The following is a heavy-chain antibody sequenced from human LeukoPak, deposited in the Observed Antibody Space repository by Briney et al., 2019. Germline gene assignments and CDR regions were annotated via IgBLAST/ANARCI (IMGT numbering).Heavy chain of an antibody. CDR3: ARDRQLELRGLYYYYGMDV. V-gene: IGHV3-53*01. CDR1: GSTVSSNY. Sequence: GGSLRLSCAASGSTVSSNYMSWVRQAPGKGLEWVSVIYSGGSTYYADSVKGRFTISRDNSKNTLYLQMNSLRAEDTAVYYCARDRQLELRGLYYYYGMDVWGQGTTVTVSS. J-gene: IGHJ6*02. CDR2: IYSGGST. D-gene: IGHD1-7*01.